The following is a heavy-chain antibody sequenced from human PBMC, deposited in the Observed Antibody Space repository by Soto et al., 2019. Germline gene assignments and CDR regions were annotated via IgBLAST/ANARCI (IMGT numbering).Heavy chain of an antibody. D-gene: IGHD2-2*01. CDR2: IDPSDSYT. CDR1: GYSFTSYW. CDR3: ARTGGIVVVPAAMHEYYYGMDV. Sequence: PGESLKISCKGSGYSFTSYWISWVRQMPGKGLKWMGRIDPSDSYTNYSPSFQGHVTISADKSISTAYLQWSSLKVSDTAMYYCARTGGIVVVPAAMHEYYYGMDVWGQGTTVTVSS. J-gene: IGHJ6*02. V-gene: IGHV5-10-1*01.